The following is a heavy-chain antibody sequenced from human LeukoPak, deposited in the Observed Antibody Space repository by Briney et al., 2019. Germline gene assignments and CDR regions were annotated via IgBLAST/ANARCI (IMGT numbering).Heavy chain of an antibody. CDR2: IKHDGSEN. Sequence: GGSLRLSCAASRFTFSIYWMSWVRQAPGKGLEWVANIKHDGSENYYMDSVKGRFTISRDNAKNSLYLQMNSLRAEDTAVYYCAKDQGRGYSSSWYSFDYWGQGTLVTVSS. V-gene: IGHV3-7*03. J-gene: IGHJ4*02. CDR3: AKDQGRGYSSSWYSFDY. D-gene: IGHD6-13*01. CDR1: RFTFSIYW.